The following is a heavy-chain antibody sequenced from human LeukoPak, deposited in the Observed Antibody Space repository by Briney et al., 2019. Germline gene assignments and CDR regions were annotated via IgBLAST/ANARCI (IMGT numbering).Heavy chain of an antibody. CDR2: INDDGSST. D-gene: IGHD2-2*01. CDR1: GFTFSGAW. V-gene: IGHV3-74*01. J-gene: IGHJ4*02. Sequence: PGGSLRLSCAASGFTFSGAWMHWVRQAPGKGLMWVSRINDDGSSTRHADSVKGRFTISRDNPKNTLYLQMNSLRAEDTAVYYCARVSGPGMNEYYHLWGQGTLVTVSS. CDR3: ARVSGPGMNEYYHL.